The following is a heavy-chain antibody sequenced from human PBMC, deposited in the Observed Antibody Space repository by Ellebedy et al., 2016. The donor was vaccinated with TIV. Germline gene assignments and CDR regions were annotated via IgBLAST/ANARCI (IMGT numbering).Heavy chain of an antibody. CDR1: GFTFNSYW. V-gene: IGHV3-7*03. D-gene: IGHD3-22*01. CDR2: INQDGSRI. Sequence: GESLKISCAASGFTFNSYWMSWVRQAPGKGLEWVANINQDGSRIYYVDSVKGRLTISRDNAKTSVYLRINTLRVEDTAVYHCVRDGAYGDYSPGYYGMDVWGQGTTVTVSS. J-gene: IGHJ6*02. CDR3: VRDGAYGDYSPGYYGMDV.